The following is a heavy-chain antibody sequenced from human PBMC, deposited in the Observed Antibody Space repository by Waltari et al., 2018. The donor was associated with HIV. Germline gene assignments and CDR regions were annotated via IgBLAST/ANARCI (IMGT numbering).Heavy chain of an antibody. CDR1: GCPISSYY. V-gene: IGHV4-4*07. CDR2: IYTSGGT. Sequence: QVQLQESGPGLVKPSETLSITCTVSGCPISSYYWSWIRQPAGKGLEWIGRIYTSGGTNYNPSLKSRVTMSVDTSKNQFSLKLSSVTAADTAVYYCAGTYYDYVWGSYRPPPFDYWGQGTLVTVSS. CDR3: AGTYYDYVWGSYRPPPFDY. J-gene: IGHJ4*02. D-gene: IGHD3-16*02.